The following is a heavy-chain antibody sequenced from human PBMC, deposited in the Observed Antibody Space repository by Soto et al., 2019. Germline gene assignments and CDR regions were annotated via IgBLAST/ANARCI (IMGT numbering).Heavy chain of an antibody. J-gene: IGHJ4*02. V-gene: IGHV3-30*18. D-gene: IGHD3-22*01. CDR1: GFTFSSYG. CDR2: ISYDGSNK. CDR3: AKDWVLYYDSSGPFDY. Sequence: GGSLRLSCAASGFTFSSYGMHWVRQAPGKGLEWVAVISYDGSNKYYADSVKGRFTISRDNSKNTLYLQMNSLRAEDTAVYYCAKDWVLYYDSSGPFDYWGQGTLVTVSS.